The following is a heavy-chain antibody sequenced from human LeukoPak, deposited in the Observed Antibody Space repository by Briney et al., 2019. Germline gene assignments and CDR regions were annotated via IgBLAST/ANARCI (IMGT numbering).Heavy chain of an antibody. J-gene: IGHJ4*02. CDR3: ARDQPNYYDSSADY. V-gene: IGHV1-2*02. CDR1: GYTFTGYY. Sequence: ASVKVSCKASGYTFTGYYMHWVRQAPGQGLEWMGWINPNSGGTNYAQKFQGRVTMTRDTSISTAYMELSRLRSDDTAVYYCARDQPNYYDSSADYWGQGTLVTVSS. D-gene: IGHD3-22*01. CDR2: INPNSGGT.